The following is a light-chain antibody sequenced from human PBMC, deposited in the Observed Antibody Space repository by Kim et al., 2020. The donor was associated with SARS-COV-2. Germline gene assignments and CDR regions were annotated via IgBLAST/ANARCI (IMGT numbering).Light chain of an antibody. CDR1: KLGDKY. Sequence: SYELTQPPSVYVSPGQTASITCSGDKLGDKYACWYQQKPGQSPVLVIYQDSKRPSGIPERFSGFNSGNTATLTISGTQSMDEADYYCQAWDSSTVVFGGGTQLIV. CDR2: QDS. J-gene: IGLJ2*01. CDR3: QAWDSSTVV. V-gene: IGLV3-1*01.